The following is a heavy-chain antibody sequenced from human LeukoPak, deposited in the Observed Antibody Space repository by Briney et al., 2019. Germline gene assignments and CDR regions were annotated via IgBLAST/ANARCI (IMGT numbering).Heavy chain of an antibody. CDR3: ARDHYCYGPEDAFDI. CDR2: ISSSSSYI. V-gene: IGHV3-21*01. D-gene: IGHD5-18*01. Sequence: GGSLRLSCAASGFTFSSYSMNWVRQAPGKGLEWVSSISSSSSYIYYADSVKGRFTISRDNAKNSLYLQMNSLRAEDTAVYYCARDHYCYGPEDAFDIWGQGTMVTVSS. J-gene: IGHJ3*02. CDR1: GFTFSSYS.